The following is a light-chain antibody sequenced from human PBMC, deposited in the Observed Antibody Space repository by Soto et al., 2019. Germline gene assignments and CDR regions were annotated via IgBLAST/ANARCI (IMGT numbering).Light chain of an antibody. CDR3: QQYNNWPLT. J-gene: IGKJ4*01. V-gene: IGKV3D-15*01. CDR2: GAS. CDR1: QSAGSK. Sequence: EIVMTQSPATLSVSPGERATLSCRASQSAGSKLAWYQQKPGQALRLLIYGASTRATGIPARFSGRGSGTEFTLTISSLQSEDFAVYYCQQYNNWPLTFGGGTKVEI.